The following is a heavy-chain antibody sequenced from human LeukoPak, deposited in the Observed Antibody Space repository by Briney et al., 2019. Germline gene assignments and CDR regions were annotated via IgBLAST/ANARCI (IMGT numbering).Heavy chain of an antibody. V-gene: IGHV2-70*01. J-gene: IGHJ4*02. CDR2: IDWDDDK. CDR3: ARTTRIGELFQEYYFDY. CDR1: GFSLRTRGMC. D-gene: IGHD3-10*01. Sequence: SGPALVKPTQTLTLTCTFSGFSLRTRGMCVSWIRQPPGKALEWLSLIDWDDDKYYSTSLKTRLTISKDTSKNQVVPTMTNMDPVDTATYYCARTTRIGELFQEYYFDYWGQGTLVTVSS.